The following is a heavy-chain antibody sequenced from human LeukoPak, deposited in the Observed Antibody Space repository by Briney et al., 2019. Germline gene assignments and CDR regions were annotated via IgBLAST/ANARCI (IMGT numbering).Heavy chain of an antibody. CDR1: GGSISNGGYY. V-gene: IGHV4-31*03. CDR3: ARTDRRDGYNYGSFDY. Sequence: SQTLSLTCTVSGGSISNGGYYWSWIRQHPGKGLEWIGYIYYSGSTYYNPSLKSRVTISVDTSKNQFSLKLSSVTAADTAVYYCARTDRRDGYNYGSFDYWGQGTLVTVSS. J-gene: IGHJ4*02. CDR2: IYYSGST. D-gene: IGHD5-24*01.